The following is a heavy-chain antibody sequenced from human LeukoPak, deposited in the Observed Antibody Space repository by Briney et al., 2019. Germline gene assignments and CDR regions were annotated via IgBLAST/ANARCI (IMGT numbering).Heavy chain of an antibody. CDR1: GYTLTSYS. CDR3: AREDPSGSFDY. J-gene: IGHJ4*02. Sequence: ASVKVSCKASGYTLTSYSFSWVRQAPGQGLEWMGWISVNTSYAQHLQGRVTMTTDTSTSTAYMELRSLRSDDTAVYYCAREDPSGSFDYWGQGTLVTVPP. V-gene: IGHV1-18*01. CDR2: ISVNT. D-gene: IGHD1-26*01.